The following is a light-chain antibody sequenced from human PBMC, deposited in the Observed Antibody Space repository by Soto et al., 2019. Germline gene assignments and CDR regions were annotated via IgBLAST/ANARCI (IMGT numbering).Light chain of an antibody. V-gene: IGKV1-5*01. CDR3: QRYNSNPWT. J-gene: IGKJ1*01. Sequence: DIPMTQSPSTLSASVGDRVTITCRASQSVNGWLAWYQQKPGKAPKLLIYAASNLESGVPSRFSGSGSGTEFTLTISSLQPDDSATYYCQRYNSNPWTFCQGTKVEVK. CDR1: QSVNGW. CDR2: AAS.